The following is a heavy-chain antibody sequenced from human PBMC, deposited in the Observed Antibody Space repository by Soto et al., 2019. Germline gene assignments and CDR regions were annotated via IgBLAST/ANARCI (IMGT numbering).Heavy chain of an antibody. J-gene: IGHJ4*02. CDR3: ARETIKDGYNPNFDY. Sequence: PGGSLRLSCAASGFTFSSYAMSWVRQAPGKGLEWVAVISYDGSNKYYADSVKGRFTISRDNSKNTLYLQMNSLRAEDTAVYYCARETIKDGYNPNFDYWGQGTLVTVSS. V-gene: IGHV3-30-3*01. CDR2: ISYDGSNK. CDR1: GFTFSSYA. D-gene: IGHD5-12*01.